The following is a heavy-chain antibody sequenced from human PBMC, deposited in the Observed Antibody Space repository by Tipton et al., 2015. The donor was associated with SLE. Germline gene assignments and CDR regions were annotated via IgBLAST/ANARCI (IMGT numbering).Heavy chain of an antibody. Sequence: GSLRLSCAASGFTFSSYWMHWVRHAPGKGLVWVSEIDSTGSSTTYADSVRDRFTISRDNAKNTLFLQMDSLRVDDTAVYYCASLSAPSDYWGQGTLVTVSS. V-gene: IGHV3-74*01. CDR3: ASLSAPSDY. CDR1: GFTFSSYW. CDR2: IDSTGSST. J-gene: IGHJ4*02.